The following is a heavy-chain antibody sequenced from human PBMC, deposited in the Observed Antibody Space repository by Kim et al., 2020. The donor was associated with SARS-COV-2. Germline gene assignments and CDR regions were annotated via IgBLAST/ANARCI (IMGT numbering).Heavy chain of an antibody. CDR2: INHSGST. Sequence: SETLSLTCAVYGGSFSGYYWSWIRQPPGKGLEWIGEINHSGSTNYNPSLKSRVTISVDTSKNQFSLKLSSVTAADTAVYYCARGGGITIFFPTYYYGMDV. D-gene: IGHD3-9*01. V-gene: IGHV4-34*01. CDR1: GGSFSGYY. J-gene: IGHJ6*01. CDR3: ARGGGITIFFPTYYYGMDV.